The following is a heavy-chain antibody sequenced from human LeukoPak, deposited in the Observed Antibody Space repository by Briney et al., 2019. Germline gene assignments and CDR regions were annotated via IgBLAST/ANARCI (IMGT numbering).Heavy chain of an antibody. V-gene: IGHV4-59*12. CDR1: GGSISSYY. Sequence: SETLSLTCTVSGGSISSYYWSWIRQPPGKGLEWIGYIYYSGSTNYNPSLKSRVTISVDTSKNQFSLKLSSVTAADTAVYYCARAPMVRGVGWFDPWGQGTLVTVSS. CDR2: IYYSGST. J-gene: IGHJ5*02. CDR3: ARAPMVRGVGWFDP. D-gene: IGHD3-10*01.